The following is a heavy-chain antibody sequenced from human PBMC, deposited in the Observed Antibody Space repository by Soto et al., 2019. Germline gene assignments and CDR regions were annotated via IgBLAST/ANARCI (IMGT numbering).Heavy chain of an antibody. CDR3: ASMKDTAMAPYDY. D-gene: IGHD5-18*01. V-gene: IGHV4-61*01. Sequence: PSETLSLTCTVSGASLRSGTYYWSWIRQPPGKGLEWIGYISHSGRTNYDPSLKSRLTMSVDTSQNQFSLKLSSVTAADTAVYYCASMKDTAMAPYDYWGQGTLLTVSS. CDR1: GASLRSGTYY. J-gene: IGHJ4*02. CDR2: ISHSGRT.